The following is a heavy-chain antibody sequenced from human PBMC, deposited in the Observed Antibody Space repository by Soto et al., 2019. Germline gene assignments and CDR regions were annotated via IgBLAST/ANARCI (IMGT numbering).Heavy chain of an antibody. CDR2: ISYDGSNK. D-gene: IGHD4-17*01. J-gene: IGHJ4*02. CDR3: AREDYGAHYFDC. V-gene: IGHV3-30-3*01. CDR1: GFTFRNYA. Sequence: QVQLVESGGGVVQPGRSLRLSCAASGFTFRNYAMHWVRQAPGKGLEWVAVISYDGSNKYYADSVKGRFTISRDNSKNTMYLHINSLRGEDMALYYCAREDYGAHYFDCWGQGGLVTVSS.